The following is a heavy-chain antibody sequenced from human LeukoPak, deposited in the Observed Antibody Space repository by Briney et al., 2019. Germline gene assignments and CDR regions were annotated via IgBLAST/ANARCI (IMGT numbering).Heavy chain of an antibody. CDR2: INSDGSST. CDR3: ARDHAPYDYVWGSYRYWSEFQDY. CDR1: GFTFSSYW. V-gene: IGHV3-74*01. J-gene: IGHJ4*02. Sequence: GGSLRLSCAAPGFTFSSYWMPWVRQAPGKGLVWVSRINSDGSSTSYADSVKGRFTISRDNAKNTLYLQMNSLRAEDTAVYYCARDHAPYDYVWGSYRYWSEFQDYWGQGTLVTVSS. D-gene: IGHD3-16*02.